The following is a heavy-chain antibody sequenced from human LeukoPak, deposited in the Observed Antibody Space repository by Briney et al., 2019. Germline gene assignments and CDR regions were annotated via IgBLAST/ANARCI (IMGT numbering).Heavy chain of an antibody. CDR1: GFTFSNNA. CDR3: ARRGYNYAEDY. CDR2: IYSNNRT. V-gene: IGHV3-53*04. J-gene: IGHJ4*02. D-gene: IGHD5-18*01. Sequence: GGSLRLSCVASGFTFSNNAASWFRQAPGKGLEWVSIIYSNNRTYYADSVKGRFTISRHNSDTFYLQLNSLRAEDTAVYYCARRGYNYAEDYWGQGTLVTVSS.